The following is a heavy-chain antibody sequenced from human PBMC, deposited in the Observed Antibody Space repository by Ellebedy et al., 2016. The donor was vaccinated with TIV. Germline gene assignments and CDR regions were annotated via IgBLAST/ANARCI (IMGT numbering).Heavy chain of an antibody. CDR3: ANLGPYYDIVTGYYGAFDY. J-gene: IGHJ4*02. Sequence: GESLKTSCAASGFTVSSHYMSWVRQAPGKGLEWVSYISSSGSTIYYADPVKGRFTISRDNAKDSLYLQMNSLRAEDTAVYYCANLGPYYDIVTGYYGAFDYWGQGTLVTVSS. CDR1: GFTVSSHY. V-gene: IGHV3-11*01. D-gene: IGHD3-9*01. CDR2: ISSSGSTI.